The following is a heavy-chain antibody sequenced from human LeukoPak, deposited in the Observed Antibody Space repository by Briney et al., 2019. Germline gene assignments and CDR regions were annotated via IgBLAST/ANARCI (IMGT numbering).Heavy chain of an antibody. CDR3: AKDKPSSGWSFDY. CDR2: VTDSGGST. D-gene: IGHD6-19*01. CDR1: GFTFSSHA. V-gene: IGHV3-23*01. J-gene: IGHJ4*02. Sequence: GWSLRLSCAASGFTFSSHAMSWVRQAPGKGLEWGSSVTDSGGSTYYADSVRGRFTITRDNSKNTLYLQMSGLRAEDTALYYCAKDKPSSGWSFDYWGPGTLVTVSS.